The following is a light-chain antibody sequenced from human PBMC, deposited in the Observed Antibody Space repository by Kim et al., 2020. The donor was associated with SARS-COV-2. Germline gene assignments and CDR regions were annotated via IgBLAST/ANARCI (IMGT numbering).Light chain of an antibody. J-gene: IGKJ4*01. Sequence: SVSPGQGATLVCRPRQTVSSKLAWYQQTPGQAPRLLISDASTRATGIPARFIATGSGTDFTLTINSLQSEDSAVYFCQQYDSWVTFGGGTKVDIK. V-gene: IGKV3D-15*01. CDR3: QQYDSWVT. CDR2: DAS. CDR1: QTVSSK.